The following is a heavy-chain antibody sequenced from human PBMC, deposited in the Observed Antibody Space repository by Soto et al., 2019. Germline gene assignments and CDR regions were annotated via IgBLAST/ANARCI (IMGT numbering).Heavy chain of an antibody. CDR1: GGSVSSGSYY. Sequence: PSETLSLTCTVSGGSVSSGSYYWSWIRQPPGQGLEWIGYIYYSGSTNYNPSLKSRVTISVDTSKNQFSLKLSSVTAADTAVYYCARIPRAPSGRWLVQNWFDPWGQGTLVTVSS. J-gene: IGHJ5*02. CDR3: ARIPRAPSGRWLVQNWFDP. CDR2: IYYSGST. V-gene: IGHV4-61*01. D-gene: IGHD6-19*01.